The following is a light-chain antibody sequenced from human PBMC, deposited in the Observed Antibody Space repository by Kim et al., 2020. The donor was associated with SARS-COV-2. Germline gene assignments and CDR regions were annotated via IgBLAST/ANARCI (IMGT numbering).Light chain of an antibody. CDR3: QVWDSSSDHRV. CDR1: NIGSKS. V-gene: IGLV3-21*04. J-gene: IGLJ3*02. Sequence: PGKTAWITCGGTNIGSKSVHWYQQNPGQAPVLVIYYDSDRPSGIPERFSGSNSGNTATLTISRVEAGDEADYYCQVWDSSSDHRVFGGGTQLTVL. CDR2: YDS.